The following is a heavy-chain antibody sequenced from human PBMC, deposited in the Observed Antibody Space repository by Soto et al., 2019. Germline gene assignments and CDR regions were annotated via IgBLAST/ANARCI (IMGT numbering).Heavy chain of an antibody. CDR3: ARRDTSGFLRYFDN. CDR2: IVPNVGTV. Sequence: ASVKVSCKSSGGTFSSFINYPINWVRQAPGQGLEWMGGIVPNVGTVNYAQKFQGKVTITADKSTGTAYMELSSLRSEDTALYYCARRDTSGFLRYFDNWGQGTQVTVSS. V-gene: IGHV1-69*06. J-gene: IGHJ4*02. CDR1: GGTFSSFINYP. D-gene: IGHD3-3*01.